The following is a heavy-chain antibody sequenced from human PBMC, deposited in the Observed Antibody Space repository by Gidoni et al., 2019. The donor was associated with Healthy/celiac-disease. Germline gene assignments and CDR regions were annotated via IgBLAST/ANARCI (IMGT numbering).Heavy chain of an antibody. D-gene: IGHD1-26*01. V-gene: IGHV3-20*01. J-gene: IGHJ4*02. CDR3: AREVGATVHFDY. Sequence: GYADSVKGRSTIPRDNAKNYLYLQMNSLRAEDTALYHCAREVGATVHFDYWGQGTLVTVSP.